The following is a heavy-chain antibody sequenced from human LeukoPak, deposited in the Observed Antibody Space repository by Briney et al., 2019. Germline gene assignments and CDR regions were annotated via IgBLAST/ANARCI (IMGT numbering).Heavy chain of an antibody. CDR3: ARDRYYAVDV. CDR1: GFTFSSYA. Sequence: GSLRLSCAASGFTFSSYAMHWVRQAPGKGLEWVAVISYDGSNKYYADSVKGRFSISRDNAKNTLYLQMDSLRPEDTAVYYCARDRYYAVDVWGQGTTVTVSS. D-gene: IGHD3-16*01. J-gene: IGHJ6*02. V-gene: IGHV3-30-3*01. CDR2: ISYDGSNK.